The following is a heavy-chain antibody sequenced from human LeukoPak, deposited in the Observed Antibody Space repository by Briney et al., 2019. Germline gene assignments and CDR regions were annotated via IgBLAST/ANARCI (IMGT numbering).Heavy chain of an antibody. V-gene: IGHV3-30*02. CDR3: AKGPFFYYDASGYNYFES. CDR2: IRYDGSNK. CDR1: GFIFSSYG. J-gene: IGHJ4*02. Sequence: PGGSLRLSCAASGFIFSSYGMHWVRQAPGKGLEWVAFIRYDGSNKYYADSVKGRFTISRDNSKNTLYLQMNSLRAEDTAIYYCAKGPFFYYDASGYNYFESWGQGTLVTVSS. D-gene: IGHD3-22*01.